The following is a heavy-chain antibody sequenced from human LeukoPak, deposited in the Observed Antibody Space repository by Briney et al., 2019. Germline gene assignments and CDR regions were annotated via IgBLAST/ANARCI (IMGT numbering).Heavy chain of an antibody. V-gene: IGHV4-31*03. CDR3: ARDRFVVVPAAMRWFDP. CDR1: GVSISSGGYY. J-gene: IGHJ5*02. D-gene: IGHD2-2*01. CDR2: IYYSGST. Sequence: QASQTLSLTCTVSGVSISSGGYYWSWIRQHPGKGLEWIGYIYYSGSTYYNPSLKSRVTISVDTSKNQFSLKLSSVTAADTAVYYCARDRFVVVPAAMRWFDPWGQGTLVTVSS.